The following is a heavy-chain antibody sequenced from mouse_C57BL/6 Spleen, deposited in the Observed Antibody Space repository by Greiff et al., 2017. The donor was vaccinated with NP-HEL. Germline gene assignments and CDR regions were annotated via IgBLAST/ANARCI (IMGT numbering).Heavy chain of an antibody. V-gene: IGHV1-52*01. J-gene: IGHJ4*01. CDR1: GYTFTSYC. CDR3: ARGGSGYVEAAMDY. Sequence: QVQLQQSGAELVRPGSSVKLSCTASGYTFTSYCMHWVKQRPIQGLEWIGNIDPSDSETYYNQKFKDQATLTIDKSTSTAYLQLSSLTSEDSAIDYCARGGSGYVEAAMDYWGQGTSVTVSS. CDR2: IDPSDSET. D-gene: IGHD2-2*01.